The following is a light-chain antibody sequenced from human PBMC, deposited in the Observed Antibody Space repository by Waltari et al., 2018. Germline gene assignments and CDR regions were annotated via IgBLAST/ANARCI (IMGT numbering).Light chain of an antibody. CDR3: YATYDKIHGI. CDR2: KDT. V-gene: IGLV3-27*01. Sequence: SYELTQPSSVSVSPGQTARITCSGDILTKNYVRWFRQKPGQAPVLLIYKDTERPSAIPERFSGSSSGTTVTLNISGAQVDDEADYYCYATYDKIHGIFGGVTKLTVL. J-gene: IGLJ2*01. CDR1: ILTKNY.